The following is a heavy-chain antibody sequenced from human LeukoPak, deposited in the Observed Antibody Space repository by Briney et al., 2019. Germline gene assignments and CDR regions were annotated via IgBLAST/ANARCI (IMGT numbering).Heavy chain of an antibody. D-gene: IGHD2-15*01. CDR2: IYHTGST. V-gene: IGHV4-38-2*02. CDR1: GYSIGSGFY. CDR3: ARGTDCNGGDNCYSPSAFDI. J-gene: IGHJ3*02. Sequence: SETLSLTCIVSGYSIGSGFYWAWMRQPPGKGLQWIGSIYHTGSTYYNPSLKSRVTISSDTSGNQFSLKLRSVTAADTAVYYCARGTDCNGGDNCYSPSAFDIWGQGTMVTVSS.